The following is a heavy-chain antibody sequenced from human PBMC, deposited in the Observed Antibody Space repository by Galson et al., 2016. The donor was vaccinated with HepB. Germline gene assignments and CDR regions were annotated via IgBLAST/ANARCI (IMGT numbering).Heavy chain of an antibody. V-gene: IGHV2-70*11. CDR2: IDWDDDK. Sequence: PPGKALAWLARIDWDDDKYYSTSLNTRLTISKDTSKNQVVLTMTNMDPVDTATYYCARTKNWGRGNYFDYWGQGTLVTVSS. J-gene: IGHJ4*02. D-gene: IGHD7-27*01. CDR3: ARTKNWGRGNYFDY.